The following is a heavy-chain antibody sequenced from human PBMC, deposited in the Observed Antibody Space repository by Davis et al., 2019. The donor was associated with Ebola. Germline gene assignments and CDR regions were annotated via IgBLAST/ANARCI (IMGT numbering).Heavy chain of an antibody. Sequence: SETLSLTCAVYGGSFSGYYWSWIRQPPEKGLEWIGEINHSGSTNYNPSLKSRVTISVDTSKNQFSLKLSSVTAADTAVYYCARGPKQWLALLGYWGQGTLVTVSS. CDR1: GGSFSGYY. CDR2: INHSGST. D-gene: IGHD6-19*01. J-gene: IGHJ4*02. CDR3: ARGPKQWLALLGY. V-gene: IGHV4-34*01.